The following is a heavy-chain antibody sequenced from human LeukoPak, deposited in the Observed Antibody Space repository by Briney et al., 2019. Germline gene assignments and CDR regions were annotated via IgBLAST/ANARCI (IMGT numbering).Heavy chain of an antibody. D-gene: IGHD1-7*01. Sequence: SETLSLTCTVSGGSITSNSYYWGWIRQPPGKGLEWIGSIYYTGDTYYNPSLKSRVTISVDTSKNQFSLKLSSVTAADTAVYYCARVITGTQAFDIWGQGTMVTVSS. J-gene: IGHJ3*02. V-gene: IGHV4-39*07. CDR2: IYYTGDT. CDR3: ARVITGTQAFDI. CDR1: GGSITSNSYY.